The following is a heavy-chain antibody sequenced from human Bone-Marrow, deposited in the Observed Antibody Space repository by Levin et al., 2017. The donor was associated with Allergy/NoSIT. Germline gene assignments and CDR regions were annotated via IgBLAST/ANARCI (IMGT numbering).Heavy chain of an antibody. D-gene: IGHD2-2*01. Sequence: LSLTCAASGFTFSNAWMSWVRQAPGKGLEWVGRIKSKTDGGTTDYAAPVKGRFTISRDDSKNTLYLQMNSLKTEDTAVYYCTTVGDIVVVPAAYKYYYYYYGMDVWGQGTTVTVSS. CDR1: GFTFSNAW. V-gene: IGHV3-15*01. J-gene: IGHJ6*02. CDR2: IKSKTDGGTT. CDR3: TTVGDIVVVPAAYKYYYYYYGMDV.